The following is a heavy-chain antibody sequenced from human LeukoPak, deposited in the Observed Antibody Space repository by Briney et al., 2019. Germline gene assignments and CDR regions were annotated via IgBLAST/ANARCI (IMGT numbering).Heavy chain of an antibody. Sequence: PGGSLRLSCAASGLTFSNAWMSWVRQAPGKGLEWVGRIKSKTDGGTIEYAAPVKGRFTISRDDAKNTLFLQINSLKTEDTAVYYCITSGGSSWRGYWGQGTLVTVSS. CDR3: ITSGGSSWRGY. CDR1: GLTFSNAW. V-gene: IGHV3-15*01. J-gene: IGHJ4*02. D-gene: IGHD1-26*01. CDR2: IKSKTDGGTI.